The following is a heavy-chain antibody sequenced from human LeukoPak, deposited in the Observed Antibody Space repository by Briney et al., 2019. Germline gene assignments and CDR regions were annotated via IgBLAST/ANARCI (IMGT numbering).Heavy chain of an antibody. CDR3: VKDDSSGAFDI. Sequence: GGSLRLSCSASGFTFSSYAMHWVRPAPGKGLEYVSAISSNGGSTYYADSVKGRFTISRDNSKNTLYLQMSSLRAEDTAVYYCVKDDSSGAFDIWGQGTMVTVSS. V-gene: IGHV3-64D*06. J-gene: IGHJ3*02. CDR2: ISSNGGST. CDR1: GFTFSSYA. D-gene: IGHD6-19*01.